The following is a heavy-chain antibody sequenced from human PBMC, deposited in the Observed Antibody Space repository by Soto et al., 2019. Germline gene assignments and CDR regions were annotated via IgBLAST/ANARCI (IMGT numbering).Heavy chain of an antibody. Sequence: QVQLVQSGAEVKKPGASVKVSCKASGYTFTSYGISWVRQAPGQGLEWMGWISAYNGNTNYAQKLQGRVTMTTDTSTSTAYMELRSLRSDDTAVYYCARDHVLEWELLRGTFDYWGQGTLVTVSS. CDR1: GYTFTSYG. CDR2: ISAYNGNT. CDR3: ARDHVLEWELLRGTFDY. V-gene: IGHV1-18*01. J-gene: IGHJ4*02. D-gene: IGHD1-26*01.